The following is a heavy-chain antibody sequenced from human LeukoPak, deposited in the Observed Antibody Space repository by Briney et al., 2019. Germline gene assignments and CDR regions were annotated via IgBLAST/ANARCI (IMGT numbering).Heavy chain of an antibody. CDR1: GYTFTNYD. Sequence: GASVKVSCKASGYTFTNYDINWVRQAAGQGLEWMGWMNPNSGNTGYAQKFQGRVTMTRNTSISTAYMELSSLTSEDTAVYYCASQRAYNWNCKPFDPWGQGTLVTVSS. D-gene: IGHD1-7*01. V-gene: IGHV1-8*01. CDR3: ASQRAYNWNCKPFDP. J-gene: IGHJ5*02. CDR2: MNPNSGNT.